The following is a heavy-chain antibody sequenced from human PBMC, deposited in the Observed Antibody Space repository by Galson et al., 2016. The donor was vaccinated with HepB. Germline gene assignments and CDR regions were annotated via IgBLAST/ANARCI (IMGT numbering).Heavy chain of an antibody. CDR1: GYSFTTYW. J-gene: IGHJ1*01. D-gene: IGHD6-25*01. CDR2: IDPKGSYT. Sequence: QSGAEVKKPGESLRISCDVSGYSFTTYWISWVRQMPGKGLEWMGRIDPKGSYTNYSLSFQGHVTISVDKSISAAYLQWSSLKASDTALYYCARMEAAAGISFMRHWGQGTLVTVSS. CDR3: ARMEAAAGISFMRH. V-gene: IGHV5-10-1*01.